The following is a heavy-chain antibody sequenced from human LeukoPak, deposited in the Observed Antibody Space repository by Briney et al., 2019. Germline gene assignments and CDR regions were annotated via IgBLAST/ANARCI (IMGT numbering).Heavy chain of an antibody. Sequence: ASVKVSCKASGYTFTGYYMHWVRQAPGQGLEWMGWINPNSGGTNYAQKFQGRVTMTRDTSISTAYMELSRLRSDDTAVYYCASHDYGDYFHGGMDVWGQGTTVTVSS. D-gene: IGHD4-17*01. J-gene: IGHJ6*02. CDR3: ASHDYGDYFHGGMDV. CDR1: GYTFTGYY. CDR2: INPNSGGT. V-gene: IGHV1-2*02.